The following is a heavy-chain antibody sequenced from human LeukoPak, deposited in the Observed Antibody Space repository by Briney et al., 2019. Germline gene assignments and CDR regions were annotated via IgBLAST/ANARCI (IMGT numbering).Heavy chain of an antibody. J-gene: IGHJ4*02. Sequence: GGSLRLSCAASGFTFIPYSMNWVRQAPGKGLEWVSYITGSSGAIYYADSVKGRFTTSRDNAKNSLYLQMNSLRAEDTAVYYCARDVGYWGQGTLVTVSS. CDR2: ITGSSGAI. V-gene: IGHV3-48*04. CDR3: ARDVGY. CDR1: GFTFIPYS.